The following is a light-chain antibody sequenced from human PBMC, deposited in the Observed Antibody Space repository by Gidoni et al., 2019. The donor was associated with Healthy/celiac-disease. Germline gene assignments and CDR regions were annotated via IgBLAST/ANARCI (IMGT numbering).Light chain of an antibody. CDR2: QDS. CDR1: KWGDKY. V-gene: IGLV3-1*01. Sequence: SYELTQPPSVSVSPGQTASITCSGDKWGDKYACWYQQKPGPSPVLVIYQDSKRPSGIPERFSGSNSGNTATLTISGTQAMDEADYYCQAWDSSTAVFGGGTKLTVL. CDR3: QAWDSSTAV. J-gene: IGLJ2*01.